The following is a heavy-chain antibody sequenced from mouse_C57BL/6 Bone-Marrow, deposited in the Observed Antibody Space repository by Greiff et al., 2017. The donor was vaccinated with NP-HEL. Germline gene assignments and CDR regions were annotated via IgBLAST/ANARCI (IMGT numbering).Heavy chain of an antibody. D-gene: IGHD1-1*01. V-gene: IGHV1-50*01. CDR3: ARKWAYGSSYFDY. Sequence: VQLQQSGAELVKPGASVKLSCKASGYTFTSYWMQWVKQRPGQGLEWIGEIDPSDSYTNYNQKFKGKATLTVDTSSSTAYMQLSSLTSEDSAVYYCARKWAYGSSYFDYWGQGTTLTVSS. CDR2: IDPSDSYT. J-gene: IGHJ2*01. CDR1: GYTFTSYW.